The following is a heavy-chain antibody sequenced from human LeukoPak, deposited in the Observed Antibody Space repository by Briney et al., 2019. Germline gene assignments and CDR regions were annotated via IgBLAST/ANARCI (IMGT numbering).Heavy chain of an antibody. D-gene: IGHD5-12*01. CDR3: ARGLGLRAYYYYGMDV. CDR2: INHSGST. Sequence: SETLSLTCAVYGGSFSGYYWSWIRQPPGKGLEWIGEINHSGSTNYNPSLKSRVTISVDTSKNQFSLKLSSVTAADTAVYYCARGLGLRAYYYYGMDVWGQGTTVTVSS. J-gene: IGHJ6*02. CDR1: GGSFSGYY. V-gene: IGHV4-34*01.